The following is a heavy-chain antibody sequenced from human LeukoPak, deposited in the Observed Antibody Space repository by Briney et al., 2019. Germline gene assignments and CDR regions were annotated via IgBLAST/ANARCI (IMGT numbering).Heavy chain of an antibody. CDR1: GGSISSSGYY. CDR2: IYYSGST. V-gene: IGHV4-39*01. D-gene: IGHD3-22*01. CDR3: ARQGDYYDSSGYSWAPFDY. J-gene: IGHJ4*02. Sequence: SETLSLTCTVSGGSISSSGYYWGWIRQPPGRGLEWIGSIYYSGSTYYNPSLKSRVTISVDTSKNQFSLKLSSVTAADTAVYYCARQGDYYDSSGYSWAPFDYWGQGTLVTVSS.